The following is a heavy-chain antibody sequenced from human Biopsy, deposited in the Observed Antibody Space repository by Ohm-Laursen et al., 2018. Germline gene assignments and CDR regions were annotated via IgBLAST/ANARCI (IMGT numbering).Heavy chain of an antibody. CDR3: ARDRRGDSYMDV. CDR2: VYFTGST. CDR1: GDSISSYY. Sequence: SETLSLTCTVSGDSISSYYWSWIRQPPGKGLEWIGYVYFTGSTNFNPSLKSRVTISVDTSRVRFSLTLSSVTAADTAIYYCARDRRGDSYMDVWGQGTTVTVSS. J-gene: IGHJ6*02. D-gene: IGHD2-15*01. V-gene: IGHV4-59*01.